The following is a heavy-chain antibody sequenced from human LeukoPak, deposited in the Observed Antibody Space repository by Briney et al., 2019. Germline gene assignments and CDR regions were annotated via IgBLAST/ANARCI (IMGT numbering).Heavy chain of an antibody. Sequence: SETLSLTCTVSGGPINSSSYYWGWIRQPPGKGLEWIGSIYESGHTYYNPSLKSRVTISRGTSKNQFSLKLSSVTAADTAVYYCARVRKDGGNSFIDYWGQGTLVTVSS. D-gene: IGHD4-23*01. V-gene: IGHV4-39*01. CDR1: GGPINSSSYY. J-gene: IGHJ4*02. CDR2: IYESGHT. CDR3: ARVRKDGGNSFIDY.